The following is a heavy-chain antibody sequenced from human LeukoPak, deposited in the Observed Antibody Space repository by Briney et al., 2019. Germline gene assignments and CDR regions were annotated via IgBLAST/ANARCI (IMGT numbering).Heavy chain of an antibody. CDR3: ARPTYYDFWSGYPEKFDY. D-gene: IGHD3-3*01. V-gene: IGHV3-30-3*01. CDR1: GFTFSSYA. Sequence: GGSLRLSCAASGFTFSSYAMHWVRQAPGKGLEWVAVISYDGSNKYYADSVKGRFTISRVNSKNTLYLQMNSLRAEDTAVYYCARPTYYDFWSGYPEKFDYWGQGTLVTVSS. CDR2: ISYDGSNK. J-gene: IGHJ4*02.